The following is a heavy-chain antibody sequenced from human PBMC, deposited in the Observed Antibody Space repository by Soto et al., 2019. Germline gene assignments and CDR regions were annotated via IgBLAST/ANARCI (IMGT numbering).Heavy chain of an antibody. CDR1: GYTLTELS. Sequence: GAAVKVSCKVSGYTLTELSMHWVRQAPGKGLEWMGGFDPEDGETIYAQKFQGRVTMTEDTSTDTAYMELSSLRSEDTAVYYCATDRSQLLRRRVYYYGMDVWGQGTTVTVSS. V-gene: IGHV1-24*01. J-gene: IGHJ6*02. CDR2: FDPEDGET. D-gene: IGHD2-2*01. CDR3: ATDRSQLLRRRVYYYGMDV.